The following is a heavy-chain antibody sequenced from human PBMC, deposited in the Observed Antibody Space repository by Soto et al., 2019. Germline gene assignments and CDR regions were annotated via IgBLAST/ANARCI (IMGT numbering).Heavy chain of an antibody. V-gene: IGHV4-30-2*01. CDR1: GGSINSGGYS. D-gene: IGHD2-2*01. CDR3: ARVERTLSTPFAYGMDV. J-gene: IGHJ6*02. Sequence: QLQLQESGSGLVKPSQTLSLTCTVSGGSINSGGYSWIWIRQPPGKGLEWIGYIYHTGNTFYNPSLQSRVTISVDQSKNQFSQSLGSVTAADTAMYYCARVERTLSTPFAYGMDVWGQGTTVTVSS. CDR2: IYHTGNT.